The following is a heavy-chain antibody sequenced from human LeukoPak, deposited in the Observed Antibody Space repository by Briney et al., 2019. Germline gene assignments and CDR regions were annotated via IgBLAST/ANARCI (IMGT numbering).Heavy chain of an antibody. D-gene: IGHD3-22*01. V-gene: IGHV3-49*04. CDR1: GFTFGDYA. J-gene: IGHJ4*02. Sequence: GGSLRLSCTASGFTFGDYAMSWVRQAPGKGLEWVGFIRSKAYGGTTEYAASEKGRFTISRDDSKSIAYLQMNSLKTEDTAVYYCTRDLDSSGFCDYWGQGTLVTVSS. CDR2: IRSKAYGGTT. CDR3: TRDLDSSGFCDY.